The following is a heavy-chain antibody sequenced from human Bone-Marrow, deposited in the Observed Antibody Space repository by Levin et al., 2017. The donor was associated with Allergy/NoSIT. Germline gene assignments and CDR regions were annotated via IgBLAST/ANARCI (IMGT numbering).Heavy chain of an antibody. CDR3: AREISYYNLWGAFIY. D-gene: IGHD5-24*01. CDR2: ISYDGRNK. CDR1: GFTFGKYA. V-gene: IGHV3-30*03. J-gene: IGHJ4*02. Sequence: GGSLRPSCEASGFTFGKYAMHWVRQAPGKGLDWLTVISYDGRNKQYGDSVKGRFTISRDNSKNTLYLQMNSLRPDDTAVYYCAREISYYNLWGAFIYWGQGTLVTVSS.